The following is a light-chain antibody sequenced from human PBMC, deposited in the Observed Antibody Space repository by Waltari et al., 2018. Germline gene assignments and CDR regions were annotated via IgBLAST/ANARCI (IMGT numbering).Light chain of an antibody. J-gene: IGKJ1*01. Sequence: EIVMTQSPATLSVSPGDRATLSCRASQSISSHLAWYQQKPGQAPRPVICAASTRATGIPARFSGSGSGTDFTLTISSLQSEDFAVYYCQQYNELKTFGQGTKVEIK. CDR1: QSISSH. V-gene: IGKV3-15*01. CDR3: QQYNELKT. CDR2: AAS.